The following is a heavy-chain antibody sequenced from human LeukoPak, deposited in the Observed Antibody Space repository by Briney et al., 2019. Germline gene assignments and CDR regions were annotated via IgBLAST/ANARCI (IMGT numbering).Heavy chain of an antibody. CDR2: IYTSGYT. CDR3: ARAREMATTIFDY. J-gene: IGHJ4*02. V-gene: IGHV4-4*07. Sequence: PSETLSLTCTLSGDSVSTYYLNWVRQPAGKGLEWIGRIYTSGYTNYNPSLKSRVTISLDASKNQFSLKLSSVTAADTAVYYCARAREMATTIFDYWGQGTLVTVSS. CDR1: GDSVSTYY. D-gene: IGHD5-24*01.